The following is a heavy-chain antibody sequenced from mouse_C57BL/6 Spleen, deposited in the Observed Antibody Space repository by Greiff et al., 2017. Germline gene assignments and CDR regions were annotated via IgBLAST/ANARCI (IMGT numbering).Heavy chain of an antibody. CDR3: ARGDYGSRGFAY. J-gene: IGHJ3*01. CDR1: GYTFTSYW. Sequence: QVQLQQPGAELVMPGASVKLSCKASGYTFTSYWMHWVKQRPGQGLEWIGEIDPSDSYTNYNQKFKGKSTLTVDKSSSTAYMQLSSLTSEDSAVXYCARGDYGSRGFAYWGQGTLVTVSA. CDR2: IDPSDSYT. D-gene: IGHD1-1*01. V-gene: IGHV1-69*01.